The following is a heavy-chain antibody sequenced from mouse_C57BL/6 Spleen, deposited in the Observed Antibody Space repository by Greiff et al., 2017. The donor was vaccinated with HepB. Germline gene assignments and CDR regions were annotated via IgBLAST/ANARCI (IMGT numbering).Heavy chain of an antibody. CDR3: SPHFGYGSSYFAY. CDR1: GYAFSSSW. J-gene: IGHJ3*01. D-gene: IGHD1-1*01. CDR2: IYPGDGDT. Sequence: QVQLKQSGPELVKPGASVKISCKASGYAFSSSWMNWVKQRPGKGLEWIGRIYPGDGDTNYNGKFKGKATLTADKSSSTAYMQLSSLTSEDSAVYFCSPHFGYGSSYFAYWGQGTLVTVSA. V-gene: IGHV1-82*01.